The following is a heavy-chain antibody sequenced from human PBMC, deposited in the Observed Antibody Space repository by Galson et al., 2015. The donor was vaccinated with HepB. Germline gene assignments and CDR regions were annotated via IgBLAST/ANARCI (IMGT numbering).Heavy chain of an antibody. CDR1: GYTLTELS. D-gene: IGHD4-17*01. CDR3: ATGGRGTVTPLGGMDV. J-gene: IGHJ6*02. V-gene: IGHV1-24*01. CDR2: FDPEDGET. Sequence: SVKVSCKASGYTLTELSMHWVRQAPGKGLEWMGGFDPEDGETIYAQKFQGRVTMTEDTSTDTAYMELSSLRSEDTAVYYCATGGRGTVTPLGGMDVWGQGTTVTVSS.